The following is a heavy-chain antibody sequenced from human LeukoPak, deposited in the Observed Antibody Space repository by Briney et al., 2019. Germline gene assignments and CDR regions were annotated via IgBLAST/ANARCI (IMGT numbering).Heavy chain of an antibody. CDR3: ARGDYCGGDCYHY. J-gene: IGHJ4*02. Sequence: GGSLRLSCAASGFTFSSYEMNWVRQAPGKGREWVSYISSSGSTIYYADSVKGRFTISRDNAKNSLYLQMNSLRAEDTAVYYCARGDYCGGDCYHYWGQGTLVTVSS. V-gene: IGHV3-48*03. CDR1: GFTFSSYE. D-gene: IGHD2-21*02. CDR2: ISSSGSTI.